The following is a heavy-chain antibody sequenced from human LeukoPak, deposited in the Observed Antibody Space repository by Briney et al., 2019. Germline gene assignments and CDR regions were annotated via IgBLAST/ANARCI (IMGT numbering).Heavy chain of an antibody. Sequence: GGSLRLSCAASGFTFSSYEMNWVRQAPGKGLEWVANIKQDGSEKYFVGSVKGRFTISRDNAKNSVFLQMNSLRAEDTAVYYCARDGGGWTFFDYWGQGTPVTVSS. J-gene: IGHJ4*02. V-gene: IGHV3-7*04. D-gene: IGHD6-19*01. CDR1: GFTFSSYE. CDR2: IKQDGSEK. CDR3: ARDGGGWTFFDY.